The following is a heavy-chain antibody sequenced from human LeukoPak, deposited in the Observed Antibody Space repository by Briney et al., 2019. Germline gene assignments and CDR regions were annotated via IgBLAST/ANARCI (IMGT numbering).Heavy chain of an antibody. Sequence: GASVKVSCKASGYTFTSYYMHWVRQAPGQGLEWMGIINPSGGSTSYAQKFQGRVTMTRDTSTSTVYMELSSLRSEDTAVYYCARDHRRYYDSSGYIRRYFDYWGQGTLVTVSS. CDR2: INPSGGST. V-gene: IGHV1-46*01. D-gene: IGHD3-22*01. J-gene: IGHJ4*02. CDR1: GYTFTSYY. CDR3: ARDHRRYYDSSGYIRRYFDY.